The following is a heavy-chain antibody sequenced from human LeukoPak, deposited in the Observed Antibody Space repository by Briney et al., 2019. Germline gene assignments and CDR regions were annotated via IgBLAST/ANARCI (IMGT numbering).Heavy chain of an antibody. Sequence: PGGSLRLSCAASGFTFSSNYMSWVRQAPGKGLEGVSVIYSGGSRYYSDSVKGGCTISRDKTKNKRYLQMNSLRAEDTAVYYCARGAAMVIVWGQGTLVTVSS. D-gene: IGHD5-18*01. CDR2: IYSGGSR. CDR3: ARGAAMVIV. J-gene: IGHJ4*02. V-gene: IGHV3-66*02. CDR1: GFTFSSNY.